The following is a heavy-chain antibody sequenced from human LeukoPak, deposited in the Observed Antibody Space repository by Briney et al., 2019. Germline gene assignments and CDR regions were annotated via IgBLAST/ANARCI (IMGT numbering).Heavy chain of an antibody. CDR3: ARVGWLRSFAFDI. D-gene: IGHD5-12*01. V-gene: IGHV3-66*01. Sequence: GRSLRLSCATSAFTVSSNYMSWVRQAPGKGLEWVSIIYSGGSTYYADSVRGRFTISRDNSKNTLYLQMNSLKDADTDVYYSARVGWLRSFAFDIWGQGTMVTVSS. J-gene: IGHJ3*02. CDR2: IYSGGST. CDR1: AFTVSSNY.